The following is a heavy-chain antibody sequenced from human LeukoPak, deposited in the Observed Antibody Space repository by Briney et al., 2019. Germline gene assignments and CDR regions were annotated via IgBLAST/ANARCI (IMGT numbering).Heavy chain of an antibody. V-gene: IGHV1-46*01. Sequence: ASVKVSCKASGYTFTSYYMHWVRQAPGQGLEWMGIINPSGGSTSYAQKFQGRVTMTRDTSTGTVYMELSSLRSEDTAVYYCARDWRSSVEMATTPQSDGFDYWGQGTLVTVSS. D-gene: IGHD5-24*01. CDR1: GYTFTSYY. CDR2: INPSGGST. CDR3: ARDWRSSVEMATTPQSDGFDY. J-gene: IGHJ4*02.